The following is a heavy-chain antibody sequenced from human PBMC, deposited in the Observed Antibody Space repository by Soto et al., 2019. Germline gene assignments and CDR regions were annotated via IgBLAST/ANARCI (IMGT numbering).Heavy chain of an antibody. CDR2: INPSGGST. V-gene: IGHV1-46*01. J-gene: IGHJ6*02. CDR3: AKEVGYSSSWTGYYYYYGMDV. CDR1: GYTFTSYY. D-gene: IGHD6-13*01. Sequence: GASVKVSCKASGYTFTSYYMHWVRQAPGQGLEWMGIINPSGGSTSYAQKFQGRVTMTRDTSTSTVYMELSSLRAEDTAVYYCAKEVGYSSSWTGYYYYYGMDVWGQGTTVTVSS.